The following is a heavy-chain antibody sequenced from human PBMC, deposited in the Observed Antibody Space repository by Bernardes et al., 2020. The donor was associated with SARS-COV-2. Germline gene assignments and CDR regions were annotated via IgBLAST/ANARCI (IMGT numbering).Heavy chain of an antibody. CDR2: ISAYNGNT. CDR1: GYTFTSYG. D-gene: IGHD6-13*01. Sequence: ASVKVSCKASGYTFTSYGISWVRQAPGQGLEWMGWISAYNGNTNYAQKLQGRVTMTTDTSTSTAYMELRSLRSDDTAVYYCARGVEYYSSSWYVGYYFDYWGQGTLVTVSS. J-gene: IGHJ4*02. V-gene: IGHV1-18*01. CDR3: ARGVEYYSSSWYVGYYFDY.